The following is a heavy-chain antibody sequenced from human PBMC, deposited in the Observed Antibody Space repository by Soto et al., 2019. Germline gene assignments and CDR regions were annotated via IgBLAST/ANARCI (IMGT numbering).Heavy chain of an antibody. V-gene: IGHV4-39*07. CDR2: IYYSGST. CDR1: GGSISSSSYY. Sequence: SETLSLTYTVSGGSISSSSYYWGWIRQPPGKGLEWIGSIYYSGSTNYNPSLKSRVTISVDTSKNQFSLKLSSVTAADTAVYYCARDRRGYSYGYYYGMDVWGQGTTVTVSS. J-gene: IGHJ6*02. CDR3: ARDRRGYSYGYYYGMDV. D-gene: IGHD5-18*01.